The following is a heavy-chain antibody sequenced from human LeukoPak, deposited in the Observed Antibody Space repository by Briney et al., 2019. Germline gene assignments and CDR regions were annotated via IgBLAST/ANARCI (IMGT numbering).Heavy chain of an antibody. D-gene: IGHD2-2*01. Sequence: GGSRRLSCAASGFNFSSSRMHWVRQAPGKARVWLSRITPAGSSTSYADSVKGRFTMSRDNAKNTLYLQMNSLRAEDTAVYYCARGVGYCSSTSCYWWFDPWGQGTLVTVSS. CDR2: ITPAGSST. CDR3: ARGVGYCSSTSCYWWFDP. CDR1: GFNFSSSR. J-gene: IGHJ5*02. V-gene: IGHV3-74*01.